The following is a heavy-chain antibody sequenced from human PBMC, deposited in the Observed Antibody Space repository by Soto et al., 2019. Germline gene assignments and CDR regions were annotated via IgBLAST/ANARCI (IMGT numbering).Heavy chain of an antibody. Sequence: QVQLQQWGAGLLKPSETLSLTCAVYGGSFSGYYWTWIRQPPGTGLEWIGEINHSGSTNYNPSLKGRVTIALDTSKNQFALKLPSVTAADPAVYYWARDKITGLFDYWGQGTLVTVSS. D-gene: IGHD2-8*02. V-gene: IGHV4-34*01. CDR3: ARDKITGLFDY. J-gene: IGHJ4*02. CDR1: GGSFSGYY. CDR2: INHSGST.